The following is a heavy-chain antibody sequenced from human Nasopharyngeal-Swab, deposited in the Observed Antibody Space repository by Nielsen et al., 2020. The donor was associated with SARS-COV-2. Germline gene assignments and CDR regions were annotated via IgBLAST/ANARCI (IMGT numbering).Heavy chain of an antibody. V-gene: IGHV4-4*02. CDR3: ARAPLGYCTGGVCYGLDY. CDR2: INHSGST. D-gene: IGHD2-8*02. J-gene: IGHJ4*02. CDR1: GGSISSSNW. Sequence: SETLSLTCAVSGGSISSSNWWSWVRQPPGKGLEWIGEINHSGSTNYNPSLKSRVTISVDTSKNQFSLKLSSVTAADTAVYYCARAPLGYCTGGVCYGLDYWGQGTLVTVSS.